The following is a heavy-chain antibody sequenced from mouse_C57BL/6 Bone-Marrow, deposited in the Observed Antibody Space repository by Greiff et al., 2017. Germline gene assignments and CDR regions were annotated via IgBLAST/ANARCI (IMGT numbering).Heavy chain of an antibody. J-gene: IGHJ4*01. D-gene: IGHD2-1*01. CDR3: ARDSPLYGNYVDYAMDH. CDR1: GYSITSGYY. V-gene: IGHV3-6*01. CDR2: ISYDGSN. Sequence: DVQLQESGPGLVKPSQSLSLTCSVTGYSITSGYYWNWIRQFPGNKLEWMGYISYDGSNNYNPSLKNRISITRDTSKNQFFLKLNSVTTEDTATYYCARDSPLYGNYVDYAMDHWGQGTSVTVSS.